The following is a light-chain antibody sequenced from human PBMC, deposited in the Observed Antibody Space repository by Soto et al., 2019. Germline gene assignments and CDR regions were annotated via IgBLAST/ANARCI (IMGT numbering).Light chain of an antibody. CDR2: DAS. CDR3: QQYDNLPSWT. V-gene: IGKV1-33*01. J-gene: IGKJ1*01. CDR1: QDISNY. Sequence: DIQMTQSPSSLSASVGDRVTITCQASQDISNYLNWYQQKPGKAPKLLIYDASNLETGVPSRFSGSGSETDFTFTISSLQPEDIATYYCQQYDNLPSWTFGQGTKVE.